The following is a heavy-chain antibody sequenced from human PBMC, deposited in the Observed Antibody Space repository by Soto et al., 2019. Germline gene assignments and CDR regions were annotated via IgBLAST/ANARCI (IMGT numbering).Heavy chain of an antibody. CDR2: ISYDGSNK. V-gene: IGHV3-30-3*01. Sequence: PGRSLRLSCAASGFTFSSYAMHRVRQAPGKGLEWVAVISYDGSNKYYADSVKGRFTISRDNSKNTLYLQMNSLRAEDTAVYYCARTATVTTSPFDYWGQGTLVTVSS. J-gene: IGHJ4*02. CDR1: GFTFSSYA. CDR3: ARTATVTTSPFDY. D-gene: IGHD4-17*01.